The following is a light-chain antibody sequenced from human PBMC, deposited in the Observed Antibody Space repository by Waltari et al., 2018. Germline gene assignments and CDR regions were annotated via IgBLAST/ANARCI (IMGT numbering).Light chain of an antibody. CDR2: GAS. CDR3: QHYVRLPAT. V-gene: IGKV3-20*01. CDR1: QSVRGS. Sequence: EIVLTQSPGTLSLSPGERATLSCRASQSVRGSLAWYQQKAGQAPRLLIYGASSRVTGIPDRFSGSGSGTDFSLTISRLEPEDFAVYYCQHYVRLPATFGQGTKVEI. J-gene: IGKJ1*01.